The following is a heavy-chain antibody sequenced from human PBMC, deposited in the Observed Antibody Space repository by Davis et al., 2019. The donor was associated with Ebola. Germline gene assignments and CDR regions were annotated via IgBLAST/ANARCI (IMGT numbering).Heavy chain of an antibody. CDR2: ISSSSSYI. V-gene: IGHV3-21*01. CDR1: GFTFSSYS. CDR3: AREDVVVVAATPVYYYGMDV. D-gene: IGHD2-15*01. J-gene: IGHJ6*02. Sequence: GESLKISCAASGFTFSSYSMNWVRQAPGKGLEWVSSISSSSSYIYYADSVKGRFTISRDNAKNSLYLQMNSLRAEDTAVYYCAREDVVVVAATPVYYYGMDVWGQGTTVTVSS.